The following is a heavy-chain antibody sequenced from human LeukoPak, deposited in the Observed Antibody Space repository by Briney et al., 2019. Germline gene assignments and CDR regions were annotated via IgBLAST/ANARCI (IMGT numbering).Heavy chain of an antibody. CDR2: IYFSGST. D-gene: IGHD4-17*01. Sequence: PSETLSLTCTVSGGSISSYYWSWIRQPPGKGLEWIGYIYFSGSTNYNPSLKSRVTMSVDTSKNQFSLKLSSVTAADTAVYYCARAAGDYLDYWGQGTLVTVSS. CDR3: ARAAGDYLDY. V-gene: IGHV4-59*12. J-gene: IGHJ4*02. CDR1: GGSISSYY.